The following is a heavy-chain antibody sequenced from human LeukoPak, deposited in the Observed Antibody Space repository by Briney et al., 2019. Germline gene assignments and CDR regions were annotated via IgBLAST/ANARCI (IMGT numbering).Heavy chain of an antibody. CDR3: ARNGDYSADS. V-gene: IGHV4-4*02. Sequence: SETLSLTCAVSGYSISSGYWWSWVRQPPGKGPEWIGEVHHTGRTNYNPSLKSRVTISVDKSKNQFSLKLTSVTAADTAVYYCARNGDYSADSWGQGTLLTVSS. J-gene: IGHJ4*02. CDR1: GYSISSGYW. D-gene: IGHD4-17*01. CDR2: VHHTGRT.